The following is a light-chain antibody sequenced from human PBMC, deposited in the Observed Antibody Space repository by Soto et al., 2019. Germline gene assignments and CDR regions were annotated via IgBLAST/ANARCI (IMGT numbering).Light chain of an antibody. J-gene: IGKJ3*01. CDR3: QQSYSTPFT. V-gene: IGKV1-39*01. CDR1: QSISRY. CDR2: ATS. Sequence: DIQMTQSPSSLSASVGDRVTITCRASQSISRYLNWYQQKPGKAPKLLIYATSSVQSGVPSTFSGSGSGTDFTLTISSLQPEDFATYYCQQSYSTPFTFGPGTKVDIK.